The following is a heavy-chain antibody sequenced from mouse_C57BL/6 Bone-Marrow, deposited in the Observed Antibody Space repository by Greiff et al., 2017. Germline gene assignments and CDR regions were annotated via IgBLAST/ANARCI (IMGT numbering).Heavy chain of an antibody. Sequence: QVQLQQSGAELVKPGASVKLSCKASGYTFTEYTIHWVKQRSGQGLEWIGWFYPGSGSIKYNEKFKDKATLTADKSSSTVYMELSRLTSEDSAVYFCARHEALFITTVVATGAMDYWGQGTSVTVSS. CDR3: ARHEALFITTVVATGAMDY. D-gene: IGHD1-1*01. CDR2: FYPGSGSI. CDR1: GYTFTEYT. V-gene: IGHV1-62-2*01. J-gene: IGHJ4*01.